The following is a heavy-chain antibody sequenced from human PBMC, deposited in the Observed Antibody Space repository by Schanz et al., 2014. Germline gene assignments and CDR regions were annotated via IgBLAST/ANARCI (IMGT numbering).Heavy chain of an antibody. CDR1: GLTFTSAW. V-gene: IGHV3-15*01. Sequence: EVQLVESGGGLVQPGGSLRLSCATSGLTFTSAWMSWVRQAPGKGLEWVGRIKGKTDGGTADYAAPMKGRFTISRDDSKNTLFLQMNSLRAEDTAVYYCARAGYDADNWFDPWGQGTLVTVSS. CDR3: ARAGYDADNWFDP. J-gene: IGHJ5*02. D-gene: IGHD2-2*01. CDR2: IKGKTDGGTA.